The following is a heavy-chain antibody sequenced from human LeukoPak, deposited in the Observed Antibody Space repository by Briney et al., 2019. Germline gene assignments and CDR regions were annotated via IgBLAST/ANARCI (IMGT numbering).Heavy chain of an antibody. V-gene: IGHV3-30*02. D-gene: IGHD3-3*01. CDR1: GFTFSYHG. CDR3: ARDFEWSFDY. Sequence: GGSLRLSCAASGFTFSYHGMHWVRQAPGKGLEWVAFIRSDGSDKYYADSVKGRFTNSRDSSKNTLFLQMNSLRPEDTAVYFCARDFEWSFDYWGQGTLVTVSS. J-gene: IGHJ4*02. CDR2: IRSDGSDK.